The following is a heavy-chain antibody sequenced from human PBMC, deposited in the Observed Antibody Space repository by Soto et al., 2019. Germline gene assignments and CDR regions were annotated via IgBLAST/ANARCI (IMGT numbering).Heavy chain of an antibody. CDR2: TFSNDEK. J-gene: IGHJ5*02. CDR3: TRIEKGSATYT. CDR1: GFSLSNTRMG. Sequence: QVTLKESGPVLVKPTETLTLTCTVSGFSLSNTRMGVSWIRQPPGKALEWLAHTFSNDEKSYSTSLKSRLTISKDTSKSQVVLSMTNMDPVDTATYYCTRIEKGSATYTWGQGTLVTVSS. D-gene: IGHD3-10*01. V-gene: IGHV2-26*01.